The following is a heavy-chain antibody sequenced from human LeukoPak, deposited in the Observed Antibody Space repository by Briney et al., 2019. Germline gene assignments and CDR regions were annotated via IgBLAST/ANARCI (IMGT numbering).Heavy chain of an antibody. CDR3: ATLNYYDSSGYYSHAGLDY. Sequence: ASVKVSCKASGYTFTSYGISWVRQAPGQGLEWMGWISAYNGNTNYAQKLQGRVTMTTDTSTSTAYMELRSLRSDDTAVYCCATLNYYDSSGYYSHAGLDYWGQGTLVTVSS. D-gene: IGHD3-22*01. CDR2: ISAYNGNT. J-gene: IGHJ4*02. CDR1: GYTFTSYG. V-gene: IGHV1-18*01.